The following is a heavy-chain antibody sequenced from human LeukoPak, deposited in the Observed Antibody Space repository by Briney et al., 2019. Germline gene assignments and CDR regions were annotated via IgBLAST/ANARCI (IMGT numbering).Heavy chain of an antibody. CDR3: ARDRHYYGSGSYSLDY. Sequence: ASVKVSCKASGYTFTGYYMHWVRQAPGQGLEWMGWINPNSGGTNYAQKFQGRVTMTRDTSISTAYMELSRLRSDDTAVYYCARDRHYYGSGSYSLDYWGQGTLVTVSS. CDR1: GYTFTGYY. D-gene: IGHD3-10*01. J-gene: IGHJ4*02. CDR2: INPNSGGT. V-gene: IGHV1-2*02.